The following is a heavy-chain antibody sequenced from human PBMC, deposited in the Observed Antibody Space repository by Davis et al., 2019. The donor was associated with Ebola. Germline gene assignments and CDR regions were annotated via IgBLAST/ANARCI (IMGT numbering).Heavy chain of an antibody. D-gene: IGHD6-13*01. CDR1: GFTFSSYA. Sequence: GGSLRLSCVASGFTFSSYAMNWVRQAPGKGLEWVSGISGSGSTTYYADSVKGRFTISRDNSKNTLYLQINSLRVEDTAVYYCAKGGPSTSWYVDYFDYWGQGTLVTVSS. J-gene: IGHJ4*02. CDR2: ISGSGSTT. CDR3: AKGGPSTSWYVDYFDY. V-gene: IGHV3-23*01.